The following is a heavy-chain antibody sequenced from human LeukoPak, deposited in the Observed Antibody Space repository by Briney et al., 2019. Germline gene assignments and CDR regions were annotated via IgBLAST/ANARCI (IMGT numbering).Heavy chain of an antibody. J-gene: IGHJ4*02. CDR1: GFTFSDYY. Sequence: GGSLRLSCAASGFTFSDYYMTWIRQAPGKGLEWVSYVSSSGITIYYADSVKGRFTISRDNAQNSLYLQMNSLRAEDTAVYYCAREKIDYYGSGSFMGRYYFDYWGQGTLVTVPS. CDR2: VSSSGITI. D-gene: IGHD3-10*01. V-gene: IGHV3-11*04. CDR3: AREKIDYYGSGSFMGRYYFDY.